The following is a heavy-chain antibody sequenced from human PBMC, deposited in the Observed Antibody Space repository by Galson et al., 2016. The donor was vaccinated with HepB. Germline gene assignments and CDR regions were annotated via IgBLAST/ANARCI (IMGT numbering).Heavy chain of an antibody. D-gene: IGHD2-21*01. V-gene: IGHV4-39*07. CDR1: GVSIGSGNYY. CDR2: IYQSGST. CDR3: ARAVVVSAPDFYHGLDV. J-gene: IGHJ6*02. Sequence: SETLSLTCSVSGVSIGSGNYYWTWIRQLPGTGLEWIANIYQSGSTYYNPSLKSRVSIAVDTSNNQFSLKLFSVTAGDSAVYYCARAVVVSAPDFYHGLDVWGQGATITVSS.